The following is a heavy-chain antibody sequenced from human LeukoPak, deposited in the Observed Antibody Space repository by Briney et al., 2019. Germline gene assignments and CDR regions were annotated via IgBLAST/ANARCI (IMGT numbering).Heavy chain of an antibody. J-gene: IGHJ3*02. Sequence: SETLSLTCTVSGGSISSYYWSWIRQPPGKGLEWIGYTYYSGSTNYNPSLTSRVTISADMSKNQFSLKPSSVAAADTAVYYCARHGSGAFGFDIWGQGTMVTVSS. CDR2: TYYSGST. D-gene: IGHD3-10*01. V-gene: IGHV4-59*08. CDR1: GGSISSYY. CDR3: ARHGSGAFGFDI.